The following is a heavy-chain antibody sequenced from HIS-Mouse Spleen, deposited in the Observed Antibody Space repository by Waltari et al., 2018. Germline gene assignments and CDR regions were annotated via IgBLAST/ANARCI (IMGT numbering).Heavy chain of an antibody. CDR2: IYYSGST. J-gene: IGHJ2*01. CDR1: GGSISSSSYY. D-gene: IGHD6-13*01. V-gene: IGHV4-39*07. CDR3: AREIPYSSSWYDWYFDL. Sequence: QLQLQESGPGLVKPSETLSLTCTVSGGSISSSSYYWGWIRQPPGKGLEWIGSIYYSGSTYYNPSLKGGVTISVETSKNQFSLKLSSVTAADTAVYYCAREIPYSSSWYDWYFDLWGRGTLVTVSS.